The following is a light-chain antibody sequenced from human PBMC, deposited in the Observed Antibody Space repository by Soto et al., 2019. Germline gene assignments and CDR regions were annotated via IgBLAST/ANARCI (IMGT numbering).Light chain of an antibody. CDR2: DVS. J-gene: IGLJ1*01. Sequence: QSALTQPRSVSGSPGQSVTISCAGTSSDVGGYDYVSWYQHHPGTAPKLMIYDVSMRPSGVPDRFSGSKSGNTASLTISGLQAEDEADYYCCSYAGSYTFYVFGTGTKVNVL. CDR3: CSYAGSYTFYV. V-gene: IGLV2-11*01. CDR1: SSDVGGYDY.